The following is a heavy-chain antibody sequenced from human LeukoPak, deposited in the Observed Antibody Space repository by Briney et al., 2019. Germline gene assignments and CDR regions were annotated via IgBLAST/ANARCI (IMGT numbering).Heavy chain of an antibody. D-gene: IGHD6-19*01. CDR2: ISYDGSNK. CDR3: ARDWTAVAEYYFDC. V-gene: IGHV3-30*04. J-gene: IGHJ4*02. CDR1: GFTLTNYA. Sequence: GGSLRLSCAASGFTLTNYAMHWVRQAPGKGLEWVAVISYDGSNKKYADSVKGRFTISKDSSKNTLYLQMNSLRAEDTAVYYCARDWTAVAEYYFDCWGQGTLVTVSS.